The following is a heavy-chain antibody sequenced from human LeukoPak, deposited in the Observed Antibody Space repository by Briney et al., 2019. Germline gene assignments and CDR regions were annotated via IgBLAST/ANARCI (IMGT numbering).Heavy chain of an antibody. D-gene: IGHD1-7*01. CDR3: ARGNYDYYDH. J-gene: IGHJ4*02. CDR2: INHSGST. Sequence: PSETLSLTCAVYGGSFSGYHWSWIRQPPGKGLEWIGEINHSGSTNYNPSLKSRVTISVDTSKNQFSLKVSSVIAADTAVYYCARGNYDYYDHWGQGTLVAVSS. V-gene: IGHV4-34*01. CDR1: GGSFSGYH.